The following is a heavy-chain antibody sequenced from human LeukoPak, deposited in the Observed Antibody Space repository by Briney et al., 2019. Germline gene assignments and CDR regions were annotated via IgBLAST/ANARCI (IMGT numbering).Heavy chain of an antibody. CDR2: IFYDGRSQ. J-gene: IGHJ6*02. CDR3: AKDPGGGAYGYCMDY. D-gene: IGHD2-15*01. V-gene: IGHV3-30*02. Sequence: GGSLRLSCAASGFIFRNYGMHWVRQAPAKGLEGVAFIFYDGRSQWYGDSVRGRFTISRDNSKNTLFLEMNSLRPEDTAVYYCAKDPGGGAYGYCMDYWGHGTTVTVSS. CDR1: GFIFRNYG.